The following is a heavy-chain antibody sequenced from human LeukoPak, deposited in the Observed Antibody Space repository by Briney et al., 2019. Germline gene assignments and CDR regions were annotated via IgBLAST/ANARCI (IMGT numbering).Heavy chain of an antibody. D-gene: IGHD3-10*01. CDR3: ARFEPGSGTAFDY. J-gene: IGHJ4*02. CDR2: IIPILGIA. CDR1: GGTFSSYA. Sequence: ASVKVSCKASGGTFSSYAISWVRQAPGQGLEWMGRIIPILGIANYAQKFQGRVTITADKSTSTAYMELSSLRSEDTAVYYCARFEPGSGTAFDYWGQGTLVTVSS. V-gene: IGHV1-69*04.